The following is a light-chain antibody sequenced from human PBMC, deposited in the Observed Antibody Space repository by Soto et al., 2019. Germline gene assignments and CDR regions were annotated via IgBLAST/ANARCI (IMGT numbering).Light chain of an antibody. V-gene: IGKV3D-20*02. Sequence: EIVLTQSPGTLSLSPGEGATLSCRASQSVSSSYLAWYQQKPGQAPRLLIYGASSRATGIPDRFSGSGSGTDFTLTISRLEPEDFAIYYCQQRSSWPWTFGQGTKVDI. J-gene: IGKJ1*01. CDR2: GAS. CDR1: QSVSSSY. CDR3: QQRSSWPWT.